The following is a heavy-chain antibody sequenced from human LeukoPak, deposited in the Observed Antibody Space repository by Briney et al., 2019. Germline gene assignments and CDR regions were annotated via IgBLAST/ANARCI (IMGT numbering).Heavy chain of an antibody. D-gene: IGHD4-17*01. CDR2: ISFDGSNQ. J-gene: IGHJ1*01. CDR3: AKSHPPTVTTEEGEYLQH. V-gene: IGHV3-30*18. CDR1: GFTFSSFG. Sequence: PGGSLRLSCAASGFTFSSFGMHWVRQAPGQGLEWVAVISFDGSNQYYADSVKGRFTIYRDNFKNTVYLQMNSLRAEETAVYYCAKSHPPTVTTEEGEYLQHWGQGTLVTVSP.